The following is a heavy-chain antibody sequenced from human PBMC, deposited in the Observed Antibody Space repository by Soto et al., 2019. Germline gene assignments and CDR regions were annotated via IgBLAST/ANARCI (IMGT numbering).Heavy chain of an antibody. Sequence: PSETLSLTCAISGDSVSSNSASCDWIRQSPSRGLEWLGRTYYRSKWYNNYAVSVKSRITITPYTSKNKSSLQLTSVSPDDPDMYYCEREEVAGTYYYYYYVMAVWGQGTTVTVPS. V-gene: IGHV6-1*01. CDR3: EREEVAGTYYYYYYVMAV. CDR2: TYYRSKWYN. J-gene: IGHJ6*02. D-gene: IGHD6-19*01. CDR1: GDSVSSNSAS.